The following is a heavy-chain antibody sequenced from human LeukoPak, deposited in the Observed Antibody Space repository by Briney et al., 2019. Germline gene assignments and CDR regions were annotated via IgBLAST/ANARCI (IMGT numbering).Heavy chain of an antibody. Sequence: PSETLSLTCTVSDDSISDYYRGWIRQPPGKGLEWIGYFHNSGTPTYNPSLKSRVTISADTSKNQFSLKLNSLTTADTAVYYCTRGAGWLIDYWGQGILVTVSS. CDR1: DDSISDYY. J-gene: IGHJ4*02. V-gene: IGHV4-59*01. D-gene: IGHD3-16*01. CDR2: FHNSGTP. CDR3: TRGAGWLIDY.